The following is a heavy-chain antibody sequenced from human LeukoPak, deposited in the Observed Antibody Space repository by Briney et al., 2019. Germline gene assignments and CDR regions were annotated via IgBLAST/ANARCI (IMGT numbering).Heavy chain of an antibody. CDR2: ISGSGGGT. J-gene: IGHJ4*02. Sequence: PGGSLRLSCAVSGITLSNYGMSWVRQAPGKGLEWVAGISGSGGGTVYADSVKGRFTISRDNPKNTLYLQMNSLRAEDTAVYFCAERGVVIRVVLVGFHKEAYYFDSWGQGALVTVSS. D-gene: IGHD3-10*01. CDR3: AERGVVIRVVLVGFHKEAYYFDS. CDR1: GITLSNYG. V-gene: IGHV3-23*01.